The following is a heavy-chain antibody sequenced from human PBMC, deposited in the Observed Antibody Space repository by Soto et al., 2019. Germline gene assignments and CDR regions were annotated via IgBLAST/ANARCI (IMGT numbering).Heavy chain of an antibody. CDR1: GGSVSSSSYY. V-gene: IGHV4-39*01. Sequence: SETLSLTCTVSGGSVSSSSYYWAWIRQPPGMGLEWIGSISLSGSTYFNPSLRSRVTVSADTSKNQFSLKLTSVTAADTAVYYCAREGIGPWGQGTLVTVSS. J-gene: IGHJ5*02. CDR3: AREGIGP. D-gene: IGHD3-10*01. CDR2: ISLSGST.